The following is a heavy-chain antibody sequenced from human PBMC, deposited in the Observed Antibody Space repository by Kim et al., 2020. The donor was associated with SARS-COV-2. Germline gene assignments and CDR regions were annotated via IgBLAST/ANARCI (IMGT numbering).Heavy chain of an antibody. J-gene: IGHJ6*02. D-gene: IGHD2-2*01. Sequence: ASVKVSCKASGYTFTGYYMHWVRQAPGQGLEWMGRINPNSGGTNYAQKFQGRVTMTRDTSISTAYMELSRLRSDDTAVYYCARVLHRIVVVPAATVAPYGMDVWGQGTTVTVSS. CDR3: ARVLHRIVVVPAATVAPYGMDV. V-gene: IGHV1-2*06. CDR2: INPNSGGT. CDR1: GYTFTGYY.